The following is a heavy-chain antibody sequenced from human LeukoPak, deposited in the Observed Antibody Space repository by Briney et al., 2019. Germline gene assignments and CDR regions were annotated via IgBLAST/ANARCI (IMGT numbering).Heavy chain of an antibody. CDR3: ARDRINWNDVPELNWFDP. D-gene: IGHD1-20*01. V-gene: IGHV4-59*01. J-gene: IGHJ5*02. Sequence: SETLSLTCTVSGGSISSYYWSWIRQPPGKGLEWIGYIYYSGSTNYNPSLKSRVTISVDTSKNQFSLKLSSVTAADTAVYYCARDRINWNDVPELNWFDPWGQGTLVTVSS. CDR1: GGSISSYY. CDR2: IYYSGST.